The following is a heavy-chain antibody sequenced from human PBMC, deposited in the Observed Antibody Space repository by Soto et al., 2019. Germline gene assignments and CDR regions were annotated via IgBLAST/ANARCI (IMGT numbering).Heavy chain of an antibody. CDR1: GFTFSSYA. D-gene: IGHD5-18*01. Sequence: GGSLRLSCAASGFTFSSYAMSWVRQAPGKGLEWVSAISGSGGSTYYADSVKGRFTISRDNSKNTLYLQMNSLRAEDTAVYYCAKDPKITAVPSPSDDYWGQGTLVTVSS. CDR3: AKDPKITAVPSPSDDY. V-gene: IGHV3-23*01. CDR2: ISGSGGST. J-gene: IGHJ4*02.